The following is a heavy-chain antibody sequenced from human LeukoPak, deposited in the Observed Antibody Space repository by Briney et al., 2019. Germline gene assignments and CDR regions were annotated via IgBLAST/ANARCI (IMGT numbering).Heavy chain of an antibody. CDR2: ISGSGGST. V-gene: IGHV3-23*01. CDR1: GFTFSSYA. D-gene: IGHD3-22*01. Sequence: PGGSLRLSCAASGFTFSSYAMSWVRQAPGKGLEWVSAISGSGGSTYYADSVKGRFTISRDNSKNTLYLQMNSLRAEDTAVYYCAKGPTYYYDSSGYAQLDYWGQGTLVAVSS. CDR3: AKGPTYYYDSSGYAQLDY. J-gene: IGHJ4*02.